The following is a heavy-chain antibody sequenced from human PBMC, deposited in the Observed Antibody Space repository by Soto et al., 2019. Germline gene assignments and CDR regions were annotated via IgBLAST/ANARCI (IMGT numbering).Heavy chain of an antibody. D-gene: IGHD2-2*01. V-gene: IGHV4-61*01. J-gene: IGHJ6*02. CDR1: GGSVSSGSYY. CDR3: ASICISTSCRSSYYYGMDV. Sequence: SETLALTCTVSGGSVSSGSYYWSWIRQPPGKGLEWIGYIYYSGSTNYNPSLKSRVTISVDTSKNQFSLKLSSVTAADTAVYYCASICISTSCRSSYYYGMDVWGQGTTVTVSS. CDR2: IYYSGST.